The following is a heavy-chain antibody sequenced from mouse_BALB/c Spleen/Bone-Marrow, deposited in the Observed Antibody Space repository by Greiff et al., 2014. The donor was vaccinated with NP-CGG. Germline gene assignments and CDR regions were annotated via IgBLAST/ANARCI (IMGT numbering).Heavy chain of an antibody. CDR1: GFSLTSYG. D-gene: IGHD2-3*01. V-gene: IGHV2-9*02. CDR3: ARVYLWYFDV. Sequence: VQLVESGPGLVAPSQSLSITCTVSGFSLTSYGVHWVRQPPGKGLEWLGVIWAGGSTNYNSAPMSRLSISKDNSKSQVSLKMNSLQTDDTAMYYCARVYLWYFDVWGAGTTVTVSS. CDR2: IWAGGST. J-gene: IGHJ1*01.